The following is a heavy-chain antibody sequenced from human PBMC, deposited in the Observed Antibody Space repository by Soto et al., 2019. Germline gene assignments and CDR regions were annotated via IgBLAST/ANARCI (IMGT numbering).Heavy chain of an antibody. CDR3: ARLVYDTRLNYMYFDF. CDR2: TYNTGST. J-gene: IGHJ4*02. Sequence: PSETLSLTCTVSGGSIGTYYWSWIRQPPGKGLEWVGYTYNTGSTNYNPSLKSRVTISIDTSRNQFSLKLTSVTAADTAIYFCARLVYDTRLNYMYFDFWGQGALVTVSS. D-gene: IGHD3-10*01. CDR1: GGSIGTYY. V-gene: IGHV4-59*12.